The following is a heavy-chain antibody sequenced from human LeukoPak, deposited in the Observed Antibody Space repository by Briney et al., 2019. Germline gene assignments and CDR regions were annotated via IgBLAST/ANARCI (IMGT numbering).Heavy chain of an antibody. Sequence: PSETLSLTCVVSGTSITNNNWWTWVRQPPGKGLEWIGTIYYTGITYYNPSLKSRLTISVDTSKNEFSLKLTSVTVADTAVYYCAKVQGWNYYMDVWGKGTTVTVSS. CDR2: IYYTGIT. CDR1: GTSITNNNW. CDR3: AKVQGWNYYMDV. V-gene: IGHV4-4*02. D-gene: IGHD3-3*01. J-gene: IGHJ6*03.